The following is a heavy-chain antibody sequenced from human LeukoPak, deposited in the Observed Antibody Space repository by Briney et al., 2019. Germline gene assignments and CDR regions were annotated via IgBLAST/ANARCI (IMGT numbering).Heavy chain of an antibody. D-gene: IGHD2-21*02. CDR1: GFTFSSYG. CDR2: IWYDGSNK. Sequence: GGSLRLSCAASGFTFSSYGMHWVRQAPGKGLEWVAVIWYDGSNKYYADSVKGRFTISRDNSKNTLYLQMNSLRAEDTAVYYCARGFCGGDCYIFDYWGQGTLVTVSS. CDR3: ARGFCGGDCYIFDY. V-gene: IGHV3-33*01. J-gene: IGHJ4*02.